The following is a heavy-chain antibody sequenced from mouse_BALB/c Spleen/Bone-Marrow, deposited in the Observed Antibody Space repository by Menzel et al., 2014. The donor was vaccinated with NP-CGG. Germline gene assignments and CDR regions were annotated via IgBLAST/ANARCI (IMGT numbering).Heavy chain of an antibody. V-gene: IGHV14-3*02. CDR2: IDPANGNT. CDR1: GFNIKDTY. J-gene: IGHJ4*01. Sequence: EVQLVESGAELVKPGASVKLSCTASGFNIKDTYMHWVKQRPEQGLEWIGRIDPANGNTKYDPKFQGKATITADTSSNTAYLQLSSLTSEDTAVYYCARCEYYAMDYWGQGTSVTVSS. CDR3: ARCEYYAMDY.